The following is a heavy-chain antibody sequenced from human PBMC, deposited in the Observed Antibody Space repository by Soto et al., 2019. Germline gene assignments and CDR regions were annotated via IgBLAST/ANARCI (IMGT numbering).Heavy chain of an antibody. Sequence: PGGSLRLSCAASGFTFSNYAMTWVRQAPGKGLEWVSGISGSGGSTYYADSVKGRFTISRDNSKNTLYLHMNSLRAEDTAVYYCAKWIYCTSASCYLPRAWFDPWGQGTLVTVSS. D-gene: IGHD2-2*01. CDR2: ISGSGGST. V-gene: IGHV3-23*01. CDR3: AKWIYCTSASCYLPRAWFDP. CDR1: GFTFSNYA. J-gene: IGHJ5*02.